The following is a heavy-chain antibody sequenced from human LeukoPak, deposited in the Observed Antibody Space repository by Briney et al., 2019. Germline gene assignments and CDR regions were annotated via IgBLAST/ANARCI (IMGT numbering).Heavy chain of an antibody. Sequence: ASVIVSCRASGYTFTSYDINWVRQATGQGLEWMGWMNPDSSNTGYAQKFQGRVTMTRNTSISTAYMELSSLRSEDTAVYYCARTYYGSGSYYGYWGQGILVTVSS. D-gene: IGHD3-10*01. V-gene: IGHV1-8*01. CDR1: GYTFTSYD. CDR2: MNPDSSNT. CDR3: ARTYYGSGSYYGY. J-gene: IGHJ4*02.